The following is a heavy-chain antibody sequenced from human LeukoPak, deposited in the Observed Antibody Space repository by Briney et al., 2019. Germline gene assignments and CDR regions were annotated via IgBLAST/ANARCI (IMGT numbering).Heavy chain of an antibody. CDR2: ISYDGSNR. Sequence: GGSLRLSCAASGFTFSSYGMHWVRQAPGKGLEWVAVISYDGSNRYYADSVKGRFTISRDNPKNTLYLQMNSLSAEDSAVYYCLPELGAKNYFDYWGQGTLVTVSS. CDR3: LPELGAKNYFDY. J-gene: IGHJ4*02. D-gene: IGHD1-14*01. CDR1: GFTFSSYG. V-gene: IGHV3-30*03.